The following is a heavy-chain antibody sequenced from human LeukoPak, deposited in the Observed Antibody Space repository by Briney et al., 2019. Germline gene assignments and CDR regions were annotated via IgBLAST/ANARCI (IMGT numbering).Heavy chain of an antibody. J-gene: IGHJ4*02. CDR1: GGSSSGYY. D-gene: IGHD6-19*01. Sequence: PSETLSLTCAVYGGSSSGYYWSWIRQPPGKGLEWIGEINHSGSTNYNPSLKSRVTISVDTSKNQFSLKLSSVTAADTAVYYCARLSSVAVAGTGMVDYWGQGTLVTVSS. V-gene: IGHV4-34*01. CDR3: ARLSSVAVAGTGMVDY. CDR2: INHSGST.